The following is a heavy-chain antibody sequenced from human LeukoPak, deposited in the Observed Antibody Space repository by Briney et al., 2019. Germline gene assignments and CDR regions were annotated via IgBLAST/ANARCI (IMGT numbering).Heavy chain of an antibody. CDR3: ATLGVTKGRAYFDY. CDR1: SGSISSYY. J-gene: IGHJ4*02. V-gene: IGHV4-59*01. CDR2: IYYSGST. Sequence: SETLSLTCTVSSGSISSYYWSWIRQPPGEGLECIGYIYYSGSTNYNPSLKSRVTISLDTSKNQFSLKLSSVTAADTAVYYCATLGVTKGRAYFDYWGQGTLVTVSS. D-gene: IGHD4-11*01.